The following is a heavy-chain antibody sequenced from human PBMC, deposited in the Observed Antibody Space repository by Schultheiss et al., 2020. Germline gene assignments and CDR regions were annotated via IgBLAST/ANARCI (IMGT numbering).Heavy chain of an antibody. Sequence: SQTLSLTCTVSGGSISSGGYYWSWIRQHPGKGLEWIGYIYHSGSTYYNPSLKSRVTISVDKSNNKFSLKLNSVTAADTAVYSCARAMYISAWYSGFDYWGQGALVTVSS. CDR2: IYHSGST. D-gene: IGHD6-19*01. CDR3: ARAMYISAWYSGFDY. V-gene: IGHV4-31*03. CDR1: GGSISSGGYY. J-gene: IGHJ4*02.